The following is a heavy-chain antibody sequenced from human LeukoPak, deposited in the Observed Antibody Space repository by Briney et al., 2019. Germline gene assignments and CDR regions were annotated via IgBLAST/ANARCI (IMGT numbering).Heavy chain of an antibody. CDR1: GFTFTSSA. V-gene: IGHV1-58*02. J-gene: IGHJ4*02. CDR2: IVVGSGNT. CDR3: AAVRADYYDSSGYYYNY. D-gene: IGHD3-22*01. Sequence: SVKVSCKASGFTFTSSAMQWVRQARGQRLEWIGWIVVGSGNTNYTQKFQERVTITRDMSTSTAYMELSSLRSEDTAVYYCAAVRADYYDSSGYYYNYWGQGTLVTVSS.